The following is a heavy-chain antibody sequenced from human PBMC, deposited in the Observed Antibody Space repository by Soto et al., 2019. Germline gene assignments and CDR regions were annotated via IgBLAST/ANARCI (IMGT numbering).Heavy chain of an antibody. CDR3: ASDSGIAAAGVGIDY. D-gene: IGHD6-13*01. J-gene: IGHJ4*02. Sequence: QVQLQESGPGLVKPSQTLSLTCTVSGGSISSGDYYWSWIRQPPGKGLEWIGYIDYSGSTYYNPSLKSRVTISVDTSKNQFALKLSSVTAADTAVYYCASDSGIAAAGVGIDYWGQGTLVTVSS. V-gene: IGHV4-30-4*01. CDR1: GGSISSGDYY. CDR2: IDYSGST.